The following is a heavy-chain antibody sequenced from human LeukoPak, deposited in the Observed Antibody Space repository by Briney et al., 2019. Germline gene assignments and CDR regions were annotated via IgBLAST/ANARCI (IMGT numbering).Heavy chain of an antibody. CDR1: GFTFSDYY. J-gene: IGHJ4*02. V-gene: IGHV3-11*01. D-gene: IGHD5-18*01. CDR2: ISSSGSTI. CDR3: ATTTRIQLTRHDQFDY. Sequence: GGSLRLSRAASGFTFSDYYMSWIRQAPGKGLEWVSYISSSGSTIYYADSVKGRFTISRDNAKNSLYLQMNSLRAEDTAVYYCATTTRIQLTRHDQFDYWGQGTLVTVSS.